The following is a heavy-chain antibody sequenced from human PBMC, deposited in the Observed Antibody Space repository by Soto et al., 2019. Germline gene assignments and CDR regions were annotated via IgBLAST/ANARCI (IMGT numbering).Heavy chain of an antibody. V-gene: IGHV4-31*03. J-gene: IGHJ4*02. CDR3: ARGDLDTAMVYFDY. Sequence: SETLSLTCSVSGGSIXSGGYYWSWIRQHPGKGLEWIGYIYYSGSTYYNPSLKSRVTISVDTSKNQFSLKLSSVTAADTAVYYCARGDLDTAMVYFDYWGQGTLVTVSS. CDR2: IYYSGST. CDR1: GGSIXSGGYY. D-gene: IGHD5-18*01.